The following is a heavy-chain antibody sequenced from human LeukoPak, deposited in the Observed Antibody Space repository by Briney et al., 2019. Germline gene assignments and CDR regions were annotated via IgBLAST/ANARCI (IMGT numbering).Heavy chain of an antibody. CDR3: ARLVGDYDFWRERDY. D-gene: IGHD3-3*01. CDR1: GGSISSSSYY. J-gene: IGHJ4*02. Sequence: SETLSLTCTVSGGSISSSSYYWGWIRQPPGKGLEWIGSIYYSGSTYYNPSLKSRVTISVDTSKNQFSLKLSSVTAADTAVYYCARLVGDYDFWRERDYWGQGTLVTVSS. V-gene: IGHV4-39*07. CDR2: IYYSGST.